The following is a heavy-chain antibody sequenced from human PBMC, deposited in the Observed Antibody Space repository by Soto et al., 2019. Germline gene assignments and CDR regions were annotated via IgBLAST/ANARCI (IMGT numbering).Heavy chain of an antibody. V-gene: IGHV3-53*01. CDR3: ARTNGLDYYYGMDV. J-gene: IGHJ6*02. CDR2: IYSGGST. Sequence: EVQLVESGGGLIQPGGSLRLSCAASGFTVSSNYMSWVRQAPGKGLEWVSVIYSGGSTYYADSVKGRFTISRDNSKNTLYLQMNSLRAEDTAVYYCARTNGLDYYYGMDVWGQGTTVTVSS. D-gene: IGHD2-8*01. CDR1: GFTVSSNY.